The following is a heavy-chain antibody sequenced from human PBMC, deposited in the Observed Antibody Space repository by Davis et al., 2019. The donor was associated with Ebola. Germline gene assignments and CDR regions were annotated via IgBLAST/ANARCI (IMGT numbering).Heavy chain of an antibody. Sequence: GESLKISCAASGFTFSSYEMNWVRQAPGKGLEWVSYISSSGSTIYYADSVKGRFTISRDNAKNSPYLQMNSLRAEDTAVYYCARDLITDGTLIYYYYGMDVWGQGTTVTVSS. CDR2: ISSSGSTI. CDR3: ARDLITDGTLIYYYYGMDV. CDR1: GFTFSSYE. D-gene: IGHD3-16*01. V-gene: IGHV3-48*03. J-gene: IGHJ6*02.